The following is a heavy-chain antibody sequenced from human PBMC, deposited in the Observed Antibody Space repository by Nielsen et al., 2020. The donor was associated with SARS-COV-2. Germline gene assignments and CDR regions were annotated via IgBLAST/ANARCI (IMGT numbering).Heavy chain of an antibody. Sequence: GESLKISCQASGYKFASFWIGWVRQMPGKGLEWVGIIYPGDSDTRYSPSFQGQVTISVDKSISTAYLQWSSLKASDTAMYYCAREYSRSGNWFDPWGQGSLVTVSS. CDR2: IYPGDSDT. CDR1: GYKFASFW. J-gene: IGHJ5*02. V-gene: IGHV5-51*01. CDR3: AREYSRSGNWFDP. D-gene: IGHD6-6*01.